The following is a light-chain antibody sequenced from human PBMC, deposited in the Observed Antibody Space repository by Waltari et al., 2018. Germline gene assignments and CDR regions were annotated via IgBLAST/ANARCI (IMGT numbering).Light chain of an antibody. CDR3: QVWDSSSDHYV. CDR2: DDS. Sequence: SSVLTQPPSVSAAPGQTARITCGGNNIGRKSWHWYQQKPGRAPVLVVYDDSDRPSGIPERCSGSNSGNTATLTISRVEDGDEADYYCQVWDSSSDHYVFGTGTKVTVL. J-gene: IGLJ1*01. CDR1: NIGRKS. V-gene: IGLV3-21*02.